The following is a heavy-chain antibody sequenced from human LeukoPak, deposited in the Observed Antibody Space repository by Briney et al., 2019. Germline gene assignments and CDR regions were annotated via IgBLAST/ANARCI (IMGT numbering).Heavy chain of an antibody. Sequence: GGSLRLSCAASGFTFSTSTMHWVRQAPGKGLERVAVISYDGSNKFYADSVKGRFAISRDNSKNTLYLQMNSLRGYDSAVYYCARPLSNGYFHDSGGYYPYAMDVWGQGTTVTVSS. CDR3: ARPLSNGYFHDSGGYYPYAMDV. V-gene: IGHV3-30*09. CDR2: ISYDGSNK. J-gene: IGHJ6*02. D-gene: IGHD3-22*01. CDR1: GFTFSTST.